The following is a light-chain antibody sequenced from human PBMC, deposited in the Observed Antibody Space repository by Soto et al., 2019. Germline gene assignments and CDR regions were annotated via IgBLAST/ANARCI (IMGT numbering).Light chain of an antibody. CDR2: AAF. CDR1: QDITYY. V-gene: IGKV1-9*01. CDR3: QQVNSYPQT. J-gene: IGKJ5*01. Sequence: DIQMTQSPSSLSASIGDRVTITCRASQDITYYLAWYQQKPGKLPRLLIYAAFTLHSGVPARFSGSRSGTDFTLTISSLQPEDFATYYCQQVNSYPQTFGQGTRLEIK.